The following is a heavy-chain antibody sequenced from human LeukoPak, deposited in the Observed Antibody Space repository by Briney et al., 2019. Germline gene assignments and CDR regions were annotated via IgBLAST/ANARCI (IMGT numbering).Heavy chain of an antibody. CDR1: GGSISSYY. Sequence: SSETLSLTCTVPGGSISSYYWSWIRQPPGKGLEWIGYIYYSGSTNYNPSLKSRVTLSVDTSKNQFSLKLSSVTAADTAVYYCARLLGDCIGTNCFRYFQDWGQGTLVTVSS. V-gene: IGHV4-59*01. CDR2: IYYSGST. J-gene: IGHJ1*01. D-gene: IGHD2-15*01. CDR3: ARLLGDCIGTNCFRYFQD.